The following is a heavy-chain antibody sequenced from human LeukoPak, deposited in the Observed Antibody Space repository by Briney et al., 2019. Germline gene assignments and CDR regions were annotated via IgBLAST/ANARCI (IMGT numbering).Heavy chain of an antibody. D-gene: IGHD2-21*01. CDR1: GGSITSYY. CDR3: ARDSNSFPNYFDY. CDR2: IYTSGTT. V-gene: IGHV4-4*07. Sequence: SETLSLICIVSGGSITSYYWSWIRQPPGKGLEWIGRIYTSGTTKYNPSLKSRVTISVDTSKNQFSLRLSSVTAADTAVYYCARDSNSFPNYFDYWGQGTLVTVSS. J-gene: IGHJ4*02.